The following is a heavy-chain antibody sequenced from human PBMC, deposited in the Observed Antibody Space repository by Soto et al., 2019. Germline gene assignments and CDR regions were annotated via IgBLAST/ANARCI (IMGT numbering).Heavy chain of an antibody. CDR1: GGSFSGYY. CDR3: ARGLMVYYDFWSGPYYMDV. D-gene: IGHD3-3*01. CDR2: INHSGST. Sequence: TSETLSLTCAVYGGSFSGYYWSWIRQPPGKGLEWIGEINHSGSTNYNPSLKSRVTISVDTSKNQFSLKLSSVTAADTAVYYCARGLMVYYDFWSGPYYMDVWGKGTTVTVSS. J-gene: IGHJ6*03. V-gene: IGHV4-34*01.